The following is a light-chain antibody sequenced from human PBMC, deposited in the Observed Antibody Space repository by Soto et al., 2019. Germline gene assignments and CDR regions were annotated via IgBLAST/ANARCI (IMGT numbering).Light chain of an antibody. V-gene: IGKV3-20*01. CDR1: ETVDSNS. Sequence: EIVLTQSPGTLSLSPGERATLSCRASETVDSNSLAWYQQKPGQAPRLLIYAASRRTTGIPDRFIGSGSGTACSIIINRLMTEDFAVYYCKQYGGFPSFTFGPGTRVDVK. CDR2: AAS. CDR3: KQYGGFPSFT. J-gene: IGKJ3*01.